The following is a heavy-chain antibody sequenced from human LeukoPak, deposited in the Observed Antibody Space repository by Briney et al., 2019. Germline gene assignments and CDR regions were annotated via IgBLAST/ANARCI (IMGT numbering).Heavy chain of an antibody. D-gene: IGHD2-2*02. V-gene: IGHV3-23*01. J-gene: IGHJ6*03. CDR1: GFTFSSYA. CDR2: FATSGDNT. Sequence: PGGSLRLSCAASGFTFSSYAMSWVRQAPGKGLEWVSGFATSGDNTYYADSVKGRFTISRDNSKNTLYLQMNSLRAEDTAVYYCAKGYCTTTNCYTYYYYYMDVWGKGTTVTVSS. CDR3: AKGYCTTTNCYTYYYYYMDV.